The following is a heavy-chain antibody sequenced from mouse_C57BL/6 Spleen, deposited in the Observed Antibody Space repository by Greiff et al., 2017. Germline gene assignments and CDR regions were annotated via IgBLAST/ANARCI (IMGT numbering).Heavy chain of an antibody. CDR2: IYPRSGNT. J-gene: IGHJ2*01. D-gene: IGHD1-1*01. CDR1: GYTFTSYG. CDR3: ARWGTTVVAPNDY. V-gene: IGHV1-81*01. Sequence: QVQLQQSGAELARPGASVKLSCKASGYTFTSYGISWVKQRTGPGLGWIGEIYPRSGNTYYNEKFKGKDTLTADKSSSTAYMELRSLTSEDSAVYFCARWGTTVVAPNDYWGQGTTLTVSS.